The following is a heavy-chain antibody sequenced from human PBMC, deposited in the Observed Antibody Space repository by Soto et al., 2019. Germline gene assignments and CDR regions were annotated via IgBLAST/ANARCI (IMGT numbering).Heavy chain of an antibody. CDR1: GGSFSGYY. CDR2: INHSGST. J-gene: IGHJ4*02. D-gene: IGHD3-3*01. V-gene: IGHV4-34*01. Sequence: PSETLSLTCAVYGGSFSGYYWSWIRQPPGKGLEWIGEINHSGSTNYNPSLKSRVTISVDTSKNQFSLKLSSVTAADTAVYYCARGRVYNCDFWSGSRGWYFDYWGQGTLVTVS. CDR3: ARGRVYNCDFWSGSRGWYFDY.